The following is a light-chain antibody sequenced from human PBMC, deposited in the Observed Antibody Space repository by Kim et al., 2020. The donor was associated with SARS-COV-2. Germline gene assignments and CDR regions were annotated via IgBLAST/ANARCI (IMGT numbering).Light chain of an antibody. CDR1: SLDVGTFNF. CDR2: DVT. J-gene: IGLJ3*02. Sequence: LSVSVSVTGASLDVGTFNFFSWYQQHPGPAPKLIIYDVTKRPSSVPDRFSGSKSGNAASLTVSGLHVDDEADYYCCSHAGDYTWVFGGGTQLTVL. CDR3: CSHAGDYTWV. V-gene: IGLV2-11*03.